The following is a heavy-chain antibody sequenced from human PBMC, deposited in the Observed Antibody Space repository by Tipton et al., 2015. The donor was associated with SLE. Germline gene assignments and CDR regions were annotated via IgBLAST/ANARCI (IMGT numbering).Heavy chain of an antibody. Sequence: TLSLTCTVSGDSITDSGYSWNWVRQHPGAGLEWIGYIHHSGRTDYNPSLRSRVTISRDTSKNQFSLNVNSVTAADTAVYYCARRHAGGATDPWGQGTLVTVSS. J-gene: IGHJ5*02. V-gene: IGHV4-31*03. CDR1: GDSITDSGYS. D-gene: IGHD1-26*01. CDR3: ARRHAGGATDP. CDR2: IHHSGRT.